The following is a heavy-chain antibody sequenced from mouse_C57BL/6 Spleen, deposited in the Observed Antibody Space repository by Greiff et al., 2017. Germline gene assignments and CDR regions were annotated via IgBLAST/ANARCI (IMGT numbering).Heavy chain of an antibody. Sequence: EVTLVESGGGLVQPKGSLKLSCAASGFSFNTYAMNWVRQAPGKGLDWVARIRSNSNNYATYYADSVKDRITISRDDSESMLYLQMDNLKTEDTARYYCVRRHYGFDCWGQGTTLAVSS. J-gene: IGHJ2*01. CDR3: VRRHYGFDC. D-gene: IGHD1-1*01. V-gene: IGHV10-1*01. CDR1: GFSFNTYA. CDR2: IRSNSNNYAT.